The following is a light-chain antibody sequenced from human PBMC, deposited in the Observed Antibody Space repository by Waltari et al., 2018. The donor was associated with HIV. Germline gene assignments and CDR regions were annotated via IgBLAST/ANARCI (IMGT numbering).Light chain of an antibody. CDR2: WGS. Sequence: DIVMTQSPDSLVVSLGERATINCKSSQSVLYSSNNKNYLAWYQQKPGQPPQLLIYWGSTRESGVPDRCSGGWSGTDFTLTISSLQAEDVAVYYCQQYYSTPYTFGQGTKLEIK. CDR1: QSVLYSSNNKNY. CDR3: QQYYSTPYT. V-gene: IGKV4-1*01. J-gene: IGKJ2*01.